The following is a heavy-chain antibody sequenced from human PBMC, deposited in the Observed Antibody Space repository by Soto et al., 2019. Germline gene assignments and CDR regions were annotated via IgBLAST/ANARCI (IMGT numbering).Heavy chain of an antibody. CDR2: IIPIFGTA. Sequence: QVQLVQSGAEVKKPGSSVKVSCKASGGTFSSYAISWVRQAPGQGLEWMGGIIPIFGTANYAQKFQGRVTITADESTSTADMELSSLRSEDTAVYYCARYDSSGYYSWYFDLWGRGTLVTVSS. J-gene: IGHJ2*01. D-gene: IGHD3-22*01. CDR1: GGTFSSYA. CDR3: ARYDSSGYYSWYFDL. V-gene: IGHV1-69*12.